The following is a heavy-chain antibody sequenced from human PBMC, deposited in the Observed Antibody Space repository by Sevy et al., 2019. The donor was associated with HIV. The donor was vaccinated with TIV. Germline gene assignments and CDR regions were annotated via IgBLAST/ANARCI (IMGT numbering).Heavy chain of an antibody. CDR1: GFTFSSYS. CDR3: ATGGYSYAIPYYYYYMDV. Sequence: GESLKISCAASGFTFSSYSMNWVRQAPGKGLEWVSSISSSSSYIYYADSVKGRFTISRDNAKNSLYLQMNSLRAEDTAVYYCATGGYSYAIPYYYYYMDVWGKGTTVTVSS. V-gene: IGHV3-21*01. J-gene: IGHJ6*03. D-gene: IGHD5-18*01. CDR2: ISSSSSYI.